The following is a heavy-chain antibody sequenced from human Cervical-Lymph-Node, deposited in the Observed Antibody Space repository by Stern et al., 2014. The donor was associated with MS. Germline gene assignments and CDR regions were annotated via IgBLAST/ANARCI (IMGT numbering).Heavy chain of an antibody. CDR3: AKDMSETGYSYGPFDS. Sequence: QLVESGGGLVQPGRSLRLSCAASGFTFDDYDMHWVQQRPGKGLKGVSGISWPSADSHYADSVNVRFPISIDNAKNSLYLQMNVLTADDTALYYCAKDMSETGYSYGPFDSWVLGTLVIFSS. J-gene: IGHJ4*02. V-gene: IGHV3-9*01. D-gene: IGHD5-18*01. CDR2: ISWPSADS. CDR1: GFTFDDYD.